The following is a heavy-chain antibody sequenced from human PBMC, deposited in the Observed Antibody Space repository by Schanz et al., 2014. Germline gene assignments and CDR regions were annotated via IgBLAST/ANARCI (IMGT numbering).Heavy chain of an antibody. V-gene: IGHV3-72*01. Sequence: EVKLVESGGGLVQPGGSLRLSCAASGFTFSDHFMDWVRQAPGKGLEWVGHSRNKGHSYTSEYAASVKGRFTISRDNSKNTVYLQMNSLRGEDTGMYYCAGAVATIRADSFDIWGQGTMVAVSS. CDR3: AGAVATIRADSFDI. CDR1: GFTFSDHF. D-gene: IGHD5-12*01. CDR2: SRNKGHSYTS. J-gene: IGHJ3*02.